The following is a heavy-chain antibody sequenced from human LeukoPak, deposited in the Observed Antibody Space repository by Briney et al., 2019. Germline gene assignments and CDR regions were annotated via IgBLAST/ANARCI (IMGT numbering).Heavy chain of an antibody. CDR3: ARERTAQYYFDY. J-gene: IGHJ4*02. D-gene: IGHD1-14*01. Sequence: GRSLRLSCAASGFTLSSYSMNWVRQAPGKGLEWVSSISSSSSYIYYADSVKGRFTISRDNAKNSLYLQMNSLRAEDTAVYYCARERTAQYYFDYWGQGTLVTVSS. CDR2: ISSSSSYI. CDR1: GFTLSSYS. V-gene: IGHV3-21*01.